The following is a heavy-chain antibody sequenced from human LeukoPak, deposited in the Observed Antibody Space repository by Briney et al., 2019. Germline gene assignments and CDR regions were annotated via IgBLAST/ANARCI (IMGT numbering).Heavy chain of an antibody. J-gene: IGHJ3*02. V-gene: IGHV3-11*04. CDR2: ISGSGATI. CDR3: ARKGQYYDSSGYHDAFDI. CDR1: GFIFSNYW. Sequence: PGGSLRLSCAPSGFIFSNYWMSWVRQAPGKGLEWVSYISGSGATIYYADSAEGRFTISRDNAKNSLYLQMNSLRAEDTAVYYCARKGQYYDSSGYHDAFDIWGQGTTVTVS. D-gene: IGHD3-22*01.